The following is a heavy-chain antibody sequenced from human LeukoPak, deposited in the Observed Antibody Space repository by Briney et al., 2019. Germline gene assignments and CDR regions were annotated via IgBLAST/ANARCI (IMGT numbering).Heavy chain of an antibody. CDR1: GYTFINYG. CDR2: ISAYNGYT. V-gene: IGHV1-18*04. Sequence: ASMKVSCKASGYTFINYGVSWVRQAPGQGLEWLGWISAYNGYTNYAQILQGRVTMTTDTSTNTAYLELRGLRSDDTAIYYCARGAYCGGDCSSSDSFDIWGQGTMVTVSS. D-gene: IGHD2-21*02. J-gene: IGHJ3*02. CDR3: ARGAYCGGDCSSSDSFDI.